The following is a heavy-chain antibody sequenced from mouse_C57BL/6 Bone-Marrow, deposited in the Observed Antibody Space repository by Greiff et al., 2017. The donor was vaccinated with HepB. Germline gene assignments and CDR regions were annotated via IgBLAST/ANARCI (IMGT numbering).Heavy chain of an antibody. Sequence: EVKVVESGGDLVKPGGSLKLSCAASGFTFSSYGMSWVRQTPDKRLEWVATISSGGSYTYYPDSVKGRFTISRDNAKNTLYLQMSSLKSEDTAMYYCARQNGYPAWFAYWGQGTLVTVSA. V-gene: IGHV5-6*01. CDR2: ISSGGSYT. CDR3: ARQNGYPAWFAY. J-gene: IGHJ3*01. D-gene: IGHD2-2*01. CDR1: GFTFSSYG.